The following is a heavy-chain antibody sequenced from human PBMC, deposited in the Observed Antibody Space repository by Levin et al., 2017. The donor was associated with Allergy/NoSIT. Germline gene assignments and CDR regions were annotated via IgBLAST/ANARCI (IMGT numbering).Heavy chain of an antibody. CDR1: GGSISSYY. Sequence: PSETLSLTCTVSGGSISSYYWSWIRQPPGKGLEWIGYIYYSGSTNYNPSLKSRVTISVDTSKNQFSLKLSSVTAADTAVYYCARLGIAAAVHDYWGQGTLVTVSS. D-gene: IGHD6-13*01. CDR3: ARLGIAAAVHDY. V-gene: IGHV4-59*08. J-gene: IGHJ4*02. CDR2: IYYSGST.